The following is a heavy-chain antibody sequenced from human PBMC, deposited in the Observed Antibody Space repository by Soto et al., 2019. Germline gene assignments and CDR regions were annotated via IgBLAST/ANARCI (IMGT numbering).Heavy chain of an antibody. J-gene: IGHJ5*02. Sequence: ASVKVSCKASGYTFTNYAISWVRQAPGQGLEWMGWIGAYNGNTNYAQKLQGRVTMTTDTSTSTAYMELRSLRSDDTAVYYCARERYHGSGSSYWFDPWGQGTLVTVSS. V-gene: IGHV1-18*01. D-gene: IGHD3-10*01. CDR3: ARERYHGSGSSYWFDP. CDR1: GYTFTNYA. CDR2: IGAYNGNT.